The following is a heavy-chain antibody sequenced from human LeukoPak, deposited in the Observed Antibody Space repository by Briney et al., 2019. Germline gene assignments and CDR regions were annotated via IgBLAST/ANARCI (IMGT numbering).Heavy chain of an antibody. CDR3: AKVLGVYGSGDNWFDP. CDR1: GFTFSSYA. Sequence: GGSLRLSCAASGFTFSSYAMSWVRQAPGKGLEWVSAISGSGGSTYYADSVKGRFTISRDNSKNTLYLQMISLRAEDTAVYYCAKVLGVYGSGDNWFDPWGQGTLVTVSS. J-gene: IGHJ5*02. V-gene: IGHV3-23*01. CDR2: ISGSGGST. D-gene: IGHD3-10*01.